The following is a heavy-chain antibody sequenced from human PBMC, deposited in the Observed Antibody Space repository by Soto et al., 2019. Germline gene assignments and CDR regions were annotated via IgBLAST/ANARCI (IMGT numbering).Heavy chain of an antibody. J-gene: IGHJ4*02. CDR1: DGSISSSSYY. V-gene: IGHV4-39*07. CDR2: ISYSGST. CDR3: ARLARGKFFFDH. Sequence: SETLSLTCTVSDGSISSSSYYWGWIRQPPGKGLEWIGSISYSGSTYYNPSLKSRVTMSVDTSKNQFSLKLSSVTAADTAIYYCARLARGKFFFDHWGQGTLVTVSS. D-gene: IGHD1-26*01.